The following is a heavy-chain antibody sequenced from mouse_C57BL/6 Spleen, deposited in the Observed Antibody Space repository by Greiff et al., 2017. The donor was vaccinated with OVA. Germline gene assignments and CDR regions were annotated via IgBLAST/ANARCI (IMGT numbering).Heavy chain of an antibody. CDR2: INPNNGGT. CDR3: SRFPSYYSNTRYFDD. D-gene: IGHD2-5*01. J-gene: IGHJ1*03. V-gene: IGHV1-26*01. Sequence: VQLKQSGPELVKISCTASGYTFTDYYMNWVKQSHGKSLEWIGDINPNNGGTSNNQKFTGKATLTVDKSSSTAYMELRSLTSEDTAVYYCSRFPSYYSNTRYFDDWGTGTTVTVSS. CDR1: GYTFTDYY.